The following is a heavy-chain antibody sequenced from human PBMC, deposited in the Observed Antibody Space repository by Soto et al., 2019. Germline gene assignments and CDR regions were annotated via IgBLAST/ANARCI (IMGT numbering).Heavy chain of an antibody. CDR2: INPSGGST. CDR3: ARVRRSSSYCYGY. Sequence: WASAKVFCKASGYNFTSYYMNWVRQAPRQVLEGLGIINPSGGSTSYAQKFQGRVTMTRDTSTSTVYMELSSLRSEDTAVDYCARVRRSSSYCYGYWGQGTPVNASS. V-gene: IGHV1-46*01. D-gene: IGHD3-22*01. CDR1: GYNFTSYY. J-gene: IGHJ4*02.